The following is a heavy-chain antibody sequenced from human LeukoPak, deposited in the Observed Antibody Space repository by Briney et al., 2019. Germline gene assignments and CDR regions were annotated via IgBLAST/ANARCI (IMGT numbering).Heavy chain of an antibody. J-gene: IGHJ4*02. CDR1: GFTFSSYW. Sequence: PGGSPRLSCAASGFTFSSYWMHWVRQAPGKGPVWVSRINTDGSSTIYADSVKGRFTISRDNAKNTLYLQMNSLRAEDTAVYYCTRGYVGIDYWGQGTLVTVSS. D-gene: IGHD5-12*01. CDR3: TRGYVGIDY. CDR2: INTDGSST. V-gene: IGHV3-74*01.